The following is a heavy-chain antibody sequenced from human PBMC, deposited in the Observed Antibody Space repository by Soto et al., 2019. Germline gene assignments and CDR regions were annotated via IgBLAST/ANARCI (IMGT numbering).Heavy chain of an antibody. CDR1: GFTFDDHV. CDR2: IDWNSDHV. Sequence: EAQLVESGGGLVEPGRSLRLSCAASGFTFDDHVMHWVRQAPGKGLEWVSGIDWNSDHVAYADSVKGRFTISRDNAKNSLYLYMNSLRAEDTALYYCVKDRGYCGKYGCPPEALDVWGQGTMVTVSS. D-gene: IGHD2-21*01. V-gene: IGHV3-9*01. J-gene: IGHJ3*01. CDR3: VKDRGYCGKYGCPPEALDV.